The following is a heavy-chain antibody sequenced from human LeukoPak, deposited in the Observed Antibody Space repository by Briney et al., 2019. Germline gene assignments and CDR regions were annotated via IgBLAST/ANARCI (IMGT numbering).Heavy chain of an antibody. CDR1: GFTLSTYS. CDR2: ISSSSSSI. Sequence: GGSLRLSCAASGFTLSTYSMNWVRQAPGKGLEWVSSISSSSSSIYYADSVKGRFTISRVNAYNSLYLQMNSLRAEDTAVYYCVRDVLRHSSSPHVDYWGQGTLVTVSS. V-gene: IGHV3-21*06. CDR3: VRDVLRHSSSPHVDY. D-gene: IGHD6-13*01. J-gene: IGHJ4*02.